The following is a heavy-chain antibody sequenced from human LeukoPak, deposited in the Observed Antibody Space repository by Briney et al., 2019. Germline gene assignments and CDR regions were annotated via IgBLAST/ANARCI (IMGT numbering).Heavy chain of an antibody. V-gene: IGHV4-4*02. CDR2: IYHSGST. CDR1: GVSISSSTW. D-gene: IGHD2-21*01. Sequence: PSETLSLTCAVSGVSISSSTWWSWVRQAPGKGLEWIGEIYHSGSTNYNPSLKSRVAISIDKSKNQFSLKVTSVTAADTAVYYCARLWGGSIPFDHWGQGTLVTVSS. CDR3: ARLWGGSIPFDH. J-gene: IGHJ4*02.